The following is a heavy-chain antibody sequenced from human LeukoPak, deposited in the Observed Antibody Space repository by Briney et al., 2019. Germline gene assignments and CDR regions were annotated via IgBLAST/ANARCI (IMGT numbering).Heavy chain of an antibody. V-gene: IGHV3-7*05. CDR3: ATSTAGNDY. CDR2: VNQDGSEK. D-gene: IGHD4-17*01. CDR1: GFTFSNYW. Sequence: GGSLRLFCAPSGFTFSNYWMTWVRQAPGKGLEWVANVNQDGSEKYYVDSLKGRFTISRDNAKNSLYLQMSSLRAEDTALYYCATSTAGNDYWGQGTLVTVSS. J-gene: IGHJ4*02.